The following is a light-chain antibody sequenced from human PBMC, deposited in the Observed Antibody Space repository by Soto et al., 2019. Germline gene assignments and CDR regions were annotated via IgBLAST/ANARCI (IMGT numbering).Light chain of an antibody. CDR1: QNIHNN. CDR3: QQYNNWPHT. J-gene: IGKJ4*01. CDR2: GAS. V-gene: IGKV3-15*01. Sequence: EIVMTQSPATLSVSPGERATLSCRASQNIHNNLAWFQQKPGQAPTFLIYGASTRATGIPARFRGSGSGTEFTLTISSLQSEDFALYYCQQYNNWPHTFGGGTKVEI.